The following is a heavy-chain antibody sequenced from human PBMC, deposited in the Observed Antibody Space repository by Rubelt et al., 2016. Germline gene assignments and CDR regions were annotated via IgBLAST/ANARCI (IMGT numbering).Heavy chain of an antibody. V-gene: IGHV4-34*01. D-gene: IGHD6-19*01. CDR1: GGSFSGYY. Sequence: QVQLQQWGAGLLKPSETLSLTCAVYGGSFSGYYWSWIRQPPGKGLEWIGEINHSGSTNYNPSLKSRVPISVDPSKNQFSLKLSSVTAADTAVYYCARDSRRQWLAPGALDYWGQGTLVTVSS. J-gene: IGHJ4*02. CDR2: INHSGST. CDR3: ARDSRRQWLAPGALDY.